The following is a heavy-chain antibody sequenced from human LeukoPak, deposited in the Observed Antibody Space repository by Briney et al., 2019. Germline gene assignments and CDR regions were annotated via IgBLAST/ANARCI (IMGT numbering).Heavy chain of an antibody. CDR1: GGSISSGGYC. J-gene: IGHJ5*02. CDR2: IYYSGST. D-gene: IGHD3-22*01. Sequence: SQTLSLTCTVSGGSISSGGYCWSWIRQHPGKGLEWIGYIYYSGSTYYNPSLKSRVTISADTSKNQFSLKLSSVTAADTAVYYCARVPRYYYDSSGYEQNWFDPWGQGTLVTVSS. CDR3: ARVPRYYYDSSGYEQNWFDP. V-gene: IGHV4-31*03.